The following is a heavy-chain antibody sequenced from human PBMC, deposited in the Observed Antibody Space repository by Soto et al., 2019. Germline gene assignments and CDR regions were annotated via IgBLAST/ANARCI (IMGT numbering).Heavy chain of an antibody. CDR3: ARERGGPFDY. CDR1: GGSISSGGYY. CDR2: IYYSGST. Sequence: SETLSLTCTVSGGSISSGGYYWSWIRQHPGKGLEWIGYIYYSGSTYYNPSLKSRVTISVDTSKNQFSLKLSSVTAADTAVYYCARERGGPFDYWGQGTLVTVSS. J-gene: IGHJ4*02. D-gene: IGHD2-15*01. V-gene: IGHV4-31*03.